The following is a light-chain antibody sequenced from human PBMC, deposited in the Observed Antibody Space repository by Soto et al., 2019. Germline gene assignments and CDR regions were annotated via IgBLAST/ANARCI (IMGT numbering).Light chain of an antibody. CDR1: SGHSSYI. Sequence: QPVLTQSSSASASLGSSVKLTCTLSSGHSSYIIAWHQQQPGKAPRYLMKLEGSGSYNKGSGVPDRFSGSSSGADRYLTISNLQSEDEADNYCETWGSKNVVFGGGTKLTVL. CDR3: ETWGSKNVV. CDR2: LEGSGSY. J-gene: IGLJ2*01. V-gene: IGLV4-60*03.